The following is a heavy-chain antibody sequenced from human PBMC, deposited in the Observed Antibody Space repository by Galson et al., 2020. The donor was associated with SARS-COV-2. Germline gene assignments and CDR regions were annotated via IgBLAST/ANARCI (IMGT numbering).Heavy chain of an antibody. J-gene: IGHJ4*02. CDR1: GFTFSSYA. D-gene: IGHD3-16*01. CDR3: ANEAEIMITFGGVPWYFDY. CDR2: ISYDGSNK. V-gene: IGHV3-30*18. Sequence: GESLKISCAASGFTFSSYAMHWVRQAPGKGLEWVAVISYDGSNKYYADSVKGRFTISRDNSKNTLYLQMNSLRAEDTAVYYCANEAEIMITFGGVPWYFDYWGQGTLVTVSS.